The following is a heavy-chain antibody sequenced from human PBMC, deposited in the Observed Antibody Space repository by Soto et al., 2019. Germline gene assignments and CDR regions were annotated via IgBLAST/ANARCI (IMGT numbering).Heavy chain of an antibody. V-gene: IGHV4-59*01. Sequence: SETLSLTCTVSGGSISSYYWSWIRQPPGKGLEWIGYIYYSGSTNYNPSLKSRVTISVDTSKNQFSLKLSSVTAADTAVYYCARVGFLEWLEGFSFDYWGQGTLVTVSS. D-gene: IGHD3-3*02. CDR3: ARVGFLEWLEGFSFDY. CDR2: IYYSGST. CDR1: GGSISSYY. J-gene: IGHJ4*02.